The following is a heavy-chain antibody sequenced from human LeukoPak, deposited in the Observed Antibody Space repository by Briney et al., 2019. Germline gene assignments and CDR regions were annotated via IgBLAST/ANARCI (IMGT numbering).Heavy chain of an antibody. V-gene: IGHV3-48*03. CDR3: ARGHTGYSHYYMDV. CDR2: ISSGGSPI. J-gene: IGHJ6*03. CDR1: GFTFSNYE. Sequence: TGGSLRLSCAASGFTFSNYEMNWVRQAPGKGLEWVSYISSGGSPIYYADSVKGRFTISRDNAKNSVYLQMSSLRAEDTAFYYCARGHTGYSHYYMDVRGKGTTVTVSS. D-gene: IGHD5-18*01.